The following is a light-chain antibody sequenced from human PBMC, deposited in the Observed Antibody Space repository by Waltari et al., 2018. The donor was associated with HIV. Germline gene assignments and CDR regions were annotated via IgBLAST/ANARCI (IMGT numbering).Light chain of an antibody. CDR2: DAS. V-gene: IGKV1-33*01. Sequence: DIQMTQSPSSLSASVGDRVTITCQASQDISNYLNWYQQKPGKAPKLLIYDASNLETGVPSRFSGSGSGTDFTFTISSLQPEDIATYYCQQYDNPPLPYTFGQGTKLEIK. CDR1: QDISNY. CDR3: QQYDNPPLPYT. J-gene: IGKJ2*01.